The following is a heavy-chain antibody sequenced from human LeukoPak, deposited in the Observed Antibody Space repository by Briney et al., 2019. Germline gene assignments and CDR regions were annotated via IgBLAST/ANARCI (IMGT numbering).Heavy chain of an antibody. CDR2: IKQDGSEK. V-gene: IGHV3-7*01. CDR1: GFTFSSYW. CDR3: ARDLRGSRASFDY. Sequence: GGSLRLSCAASGFTFSSYWMSWVRQAPGKGLEWVANIKQDGSEKYYVDSVKGRFTISRDNAKNSLYLQMNSLKAEDTAVYYCARDLRGSRASFDYWGQGTLVTVSS. D-gene: IGHD1-26*01. J-gene: IGHJ4*02.